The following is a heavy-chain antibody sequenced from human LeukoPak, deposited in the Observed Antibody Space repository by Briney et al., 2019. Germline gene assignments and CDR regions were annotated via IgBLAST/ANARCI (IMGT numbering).Heavy chain of an antibody. CDR1: GFTLSRYT. CDR2: ISSSSSYI. CDR3: ARDDLLHRNWFDP. Sequence: GGSLRLSCAASGFTLSRYTMNWVRQAPGKGLEWVSSISSSSSYIYYADSVKGRFTISRDNAKNSLYLQVNSLRAEDTAVYYCARDDLLHRNWFDPWGQGTLVTVSS. V-gene: IGHV3-21*01. D-gene: IGHD3-22*01. J-gene: IGHJ5*02.